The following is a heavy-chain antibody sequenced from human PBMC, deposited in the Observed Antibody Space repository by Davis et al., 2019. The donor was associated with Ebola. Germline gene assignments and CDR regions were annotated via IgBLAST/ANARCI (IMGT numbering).Heavy chain of an antibody. D-gene: IGHD6-19*01. Sequence: SEPLSPTFPPHGGSSSGYHWSWSRKLPGKGLEWFGEINHSGTTNYNPSLKRRVTISVDTSKNQFTLKLSSVTAADTAVYYCAKSSQWLVRCFDYWGQGTLVTVSS. V-gene: IGHV4-34*01. CDR1: GGSSSGYH. CDR2: INHSGTT. J-gene: IGHJ4*02. CDR3: AKSSQWLVRCFDY.